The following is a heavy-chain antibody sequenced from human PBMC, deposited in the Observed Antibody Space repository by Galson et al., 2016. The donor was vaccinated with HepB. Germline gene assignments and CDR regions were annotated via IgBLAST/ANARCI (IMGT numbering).Heavy chain of an antibody. D-gene: IGHD1-26*01. J-gene: IGHJ5*02. Sequence: ETLSLTCTVSSDSLSNYYWSWIRQPPGKGLEWIGYIYYSGSTSYKPSLKSRVTISLDTSKNQFSLMIHSVTAADTAVYYCARTSGSYFYNWFDPWGRGTLVTVSS. CDR2: IYYSGST. CDR1: SDSLSNYY. V-gene: IGHV4-59*08. CDR3: ARTSGSYFYNWFDP.